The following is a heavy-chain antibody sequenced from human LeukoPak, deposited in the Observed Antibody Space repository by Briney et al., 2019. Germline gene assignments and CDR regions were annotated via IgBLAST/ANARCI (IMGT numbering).Heavy chain of an antibody. V-gene: IGHV1-18*04. CDR3: ARDYSYGEGAWGD. J-gene: IGHJ4*02. CDR1: GYTFTDFY. CDR2: ISAYNGNT. Sequence: ASVKVSCKASGYTFTDFYVHWVRQAPGQGLEWMGWISAYNGNTNYAQKLQGRVTMTTDTSTSTAYMELRSLRSDDTAVYYCARDYSYGEGAWGDWGQGTLVTVSS. D-gene: IGHD4-17*01.